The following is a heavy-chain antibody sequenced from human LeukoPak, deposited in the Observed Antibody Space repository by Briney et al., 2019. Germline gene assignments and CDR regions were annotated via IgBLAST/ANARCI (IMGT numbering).Heavy chain of an antibody. CDR3: EKENQRGAFQH. J-gene: IGHJ1*01. CDR2: ISGDGATT. V-gene: IGHV3-43*02. D-gene: IGHD3-16*01. CDR1: GFSFDDDA. Sequence: GGSLRLSWASSGFSFDDDATYWVRQAPGKGLEWVSLISGDGATTYYADSVKGRFNVSRDNSKSSLYLQMNSLRSEDSALYELEKENQRGAFQHWGQGTLVTVSS.